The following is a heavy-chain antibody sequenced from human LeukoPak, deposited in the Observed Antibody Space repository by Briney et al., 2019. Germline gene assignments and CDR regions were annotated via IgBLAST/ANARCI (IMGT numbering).Heavy chain of an antibody. Sequence: PSETLSLTCTVSGGSISSYYWSWIRQPAGKGLEWIGRIYTSGSTNYNPSLKSRVTISVDTSKNQFSLKLSSVTAADTAVYYCASWSYSGSYPFHFDYWGQGTLVTVSS. CDR3: ASWSYSGSYPFHFDY. D-gene: IGHD1-26*01. J-gene: IGHJ4*02. CDR1: GGSISSYY. CDR2: IYTSGST. V-gene: IGHV4-4*07.